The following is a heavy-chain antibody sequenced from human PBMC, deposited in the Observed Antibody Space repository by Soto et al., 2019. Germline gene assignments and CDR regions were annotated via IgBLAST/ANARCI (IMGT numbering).Heavy chain of an antibody. CDR3: ARVYYDYIWGSYLLVY. V-gene: IGHV3-23*01. D-gene: IGHD3-16*02. Sequence: GGSLRLSCAASGFTFSSYAMSRIRQAPGKGLEWVSAISGSGGGTYYVDSVKGRFTISRDNSKNTLYLQMNSLRAEDTAVYYCARVYYDYIWGSYLLVYWGQGTLVTVSS. J-gene: IGHJ4*02. CDR2: ISGSGGGT. CDR1: GFTFSSYA.